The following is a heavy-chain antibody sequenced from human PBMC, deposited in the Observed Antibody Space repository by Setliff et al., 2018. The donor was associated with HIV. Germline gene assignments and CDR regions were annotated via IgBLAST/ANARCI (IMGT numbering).Heavy chain of an antibody. Sequence: PSETLSLTCTVSGGSISSYYWSWIRQPPGKGMEWIGYISYSGSTNYNPSLKSRVTISVDTSKNQLSLRLTSMAAADTAMYYCARSQPDTIFGVVTFDCWGQGKMVTVPQ. CDR3: ARSQPDTIFGVVTFDC. CDR1: GGSISSYY. J-gene: IGHJ4*02. V-gene: IGHV4-59*08. D-gene: IGHD3-3*01. CDR2: ISYSGST.